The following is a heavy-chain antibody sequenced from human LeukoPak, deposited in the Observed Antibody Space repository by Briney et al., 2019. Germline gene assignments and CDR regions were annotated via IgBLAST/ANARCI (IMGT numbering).Heavy chain of an antibody. D-gene: IGHD3-22*01. Sequence: SETLSLTCTVSVGSISSYYWSWIRQPPGKGLEWIGYIYYSGSTKYSPSLKSRVTISVDTSKNHFSLNLRSVTAADTAVYYCDSLSYDTSGYWPDYFDHWGQGTLVTVSS. CDR3: DSLSYDTSGYWPDYFDH. CDR2: IYYSGST. V-gene: IGHV4-59*08. J-gene: IGHJ4*02. CDR1: VGSISSYY.